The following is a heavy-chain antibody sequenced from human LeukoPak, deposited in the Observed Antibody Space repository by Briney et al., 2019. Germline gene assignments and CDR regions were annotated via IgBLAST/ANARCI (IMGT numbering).Heavy chain of an antibody. V-gene: IGHV3-23*01. Sequence: PGGPLRLSCAASGFTFSSYAMSWVRQARGRGLEWVSTIGGSGGVTYYPDSVRGRFTLSRDNSKNTLHLQMDSLRAEDTAIYYCAKWPEGATPKFHYWGQGTLVTVSS. CDR1: GFTFSSYA. CDR2: IGGSGGVT. D-gene: IGHD1-26*01. CDR3: AKWPEGATPKFHY. J-gene: IGHJ4*02.